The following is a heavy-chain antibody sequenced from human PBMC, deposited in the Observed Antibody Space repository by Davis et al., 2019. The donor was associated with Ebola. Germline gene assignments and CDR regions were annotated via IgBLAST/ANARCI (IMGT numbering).Heavy chain of an antibody. CDR2: TYYTSKWFN. D-gene: IGHD3-16*01. Sequence: HSQTLSLTCDISGDSVSGNSGAWNWIRQSPSRGLEWLGRTYYTSKWFNHYAASVKSRITINPDTSKNQLSPQLNSVTPEDTAVYYCVRGWGRSGLDVWGQGTTVTVSS. CDR3: VRGWGRSGLDV. CDR1: GDSVSGNSGA. J-gene: IGHJ6*02. V-gene: IGHV6-1*01.